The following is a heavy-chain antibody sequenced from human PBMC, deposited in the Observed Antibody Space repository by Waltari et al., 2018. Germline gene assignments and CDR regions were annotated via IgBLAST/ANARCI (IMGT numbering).Heavy chain of an antibody. D-gene: IGHD3-10*01. CDR3: ARGDSDFREGAS. Sequence: EVRLVESGGGLVQPGGSLRLSCSTSGFTFSNYWMSWVRQAPGKGLEWVANINQDGIGRYNVDSVKGRFTISRDNAMNSLHLQMNSLRAEDTAVYYCARGDSDFREGASWGQGTLVTVSS. J-gene: IGHJ5*02. V-gene: IGHV3-7*01. CDR2: INQDGIGR. CDR1: GFTFSNYW.